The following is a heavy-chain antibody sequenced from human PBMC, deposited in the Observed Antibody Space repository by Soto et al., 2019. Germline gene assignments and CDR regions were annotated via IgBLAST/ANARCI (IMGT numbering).Heavy chain of an antibody. D-gene: IGHD5-12*01. Sequence: PGKVSFQGSGGTFGGYFFNWGRQAPGQGLEWMGGIIPLFGRPNYAQKFQGRVTITADESTSTAYMELSSLRSDDTAVFYCARDLGSGYDPGDYWGQGTLVTVSS. J-gene: IGHJ4*02. CDR3: ARDLGSGYDPGDY. CDR1: GGTFGGYF. V-gene: IGHV1-69*13. CDR2: IIPLFGRP.